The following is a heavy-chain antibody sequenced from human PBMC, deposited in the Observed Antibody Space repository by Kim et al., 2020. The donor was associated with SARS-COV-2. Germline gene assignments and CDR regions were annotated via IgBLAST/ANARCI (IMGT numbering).Heavy chain of an antibody. V-gene: IGHV3-30-3*01. CDR2: ISYDGSNK. Sequence: GGSLRLSCAASGFTFSSYAMHWVRQAPGKGLEWVAVISYDGSNKYYADSVKGRFTISRDNSKNTLYLQMNSLRAEDTAVYYCARDGRPQYSYFDYWGQGTLVTVSS. D-gene: IGHD1-26*01. CDR1: GFTFSSYA. CDR3: ARDGRPQYSYFDY. J-gene: IGHJ4*02.